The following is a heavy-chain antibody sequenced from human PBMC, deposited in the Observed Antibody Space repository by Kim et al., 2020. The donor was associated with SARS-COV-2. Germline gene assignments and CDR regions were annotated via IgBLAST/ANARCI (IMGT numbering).Heavy chain of an antibody. J-gene: IGHJ4*02. V-gene: IGHV6-1*01. D-gene: IGHD6-19*01. CDR3: VRYSGWYYFDY. Sequence: YSDYAVSVRSRITINPDTSKNQLSLQLTSVTPEDTAFYYCVRYSGWYYFDYWGQGTLVIVSS. CDR2: YS.